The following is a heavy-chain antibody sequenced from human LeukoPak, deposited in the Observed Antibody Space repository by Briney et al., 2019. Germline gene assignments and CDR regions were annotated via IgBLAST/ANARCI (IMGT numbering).Heavy chain of an antibody. CDR2: IYTSGST. CDR3: AREEMTTVTRYFQH. Sequence: SETPSPPRPVSGGSLSSYYWGWIRQPAGEGLGWVGRIYTSGSTNYNPSLKSRVTMSVDTSKNQFSLKLSSVTAADTAVYYCAREEMTTVTRYFQHWGQGTLVTVSS. D-gene: IGHD4-17*01. V-gene: IGHV4-4*07. J-gene: IGHJ1*01. CDR1: GGSLSSYY.